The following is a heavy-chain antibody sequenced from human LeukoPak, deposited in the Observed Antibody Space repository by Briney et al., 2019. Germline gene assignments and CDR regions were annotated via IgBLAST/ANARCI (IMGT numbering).Heavy chain of an antibody. CDR3: AKGAGPPWFDP. CDR1: GGSISSDTYF. D-gene: IGHD6-19*01. J-gene: IGHJ5*02. Sequence: SETLSLTCTVSGGSISSDTYFWSWIRQPAGKGLEWIGRISSTGRTDYNPSLTSRVTISIDTSKNQVSMKLSSVTAADTAVYYCAKGAGPPWFDPWGQGTLVTVSS. CDR2: ISSTGRT. V-gene: IGHV4-61*02.